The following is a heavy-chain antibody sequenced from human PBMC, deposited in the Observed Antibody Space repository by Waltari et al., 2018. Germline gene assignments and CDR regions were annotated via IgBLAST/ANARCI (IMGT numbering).Heavy chain of an antibody. CDR1: GGTFSSYT. Sequence: QVQLVQSGAAVKKPGSSVKVSCKASGGTFSSYTISWVRQAPGQGLEWMGGIIPIFGTANYAQKFQGRVTITADESTSTAYMELSSLRSEDTAVYYCARENQGIGAFDIWGQGTMVTVSS. V-gene: IGHV1-69*13. CDR3: ARENQGIGAFDI. CDR2: IIPIFGTA. J-gene: IGHJ3*02.